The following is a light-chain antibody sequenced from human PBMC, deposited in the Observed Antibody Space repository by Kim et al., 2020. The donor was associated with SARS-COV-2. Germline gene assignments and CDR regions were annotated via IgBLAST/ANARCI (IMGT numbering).Light chain of an antibody. CDR1: QSVSSN. Sequence: SPGERATLSCRASQSVSSNLAWYQQKPGQPPRLLIYGASTRATAIPARFSGSGSGTEFTLTISSLQSEDFAVYYCQQYDNWPPLTFGGGTKVEIK. J-gene: IGKJ4*01. V-gene: IGKV3-15*01. CDR3: QQYDNWPPLT. CDR2: GAS.